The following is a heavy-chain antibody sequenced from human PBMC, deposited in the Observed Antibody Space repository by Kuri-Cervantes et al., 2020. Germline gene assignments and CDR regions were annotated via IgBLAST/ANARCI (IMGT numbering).Heavy chain of an antibody. CDR3: ARDHEGWAFDI. CDR1: GYSISSGYY. CDR2: IYHSGST. J-gene: IGHJ3*02. Sequence: SQTLSLTCAVSGYSISSGYYWGWIRQPPGKGLEWIGSIYHSGSTYYNPSLKSRVTISVDTSKNQFSLKLSSVTAADTAVYYCARDHEGWAFDIWGQGTMVTVSS. V-gene: IGHV4-38-2*01.